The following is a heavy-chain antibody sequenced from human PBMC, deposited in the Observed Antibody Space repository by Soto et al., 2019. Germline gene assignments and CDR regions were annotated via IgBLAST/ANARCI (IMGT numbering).Heavy chain of an antibody. J-gene: IGHJ4*02. V-gene: IGHV3-23*01. CDR2: ISGSGGST. CDR1: GFTFSSCA. D-gene: IGHD2-2*01. Sequence: GGSLRLSCAASGFTFSSCAMSWVRQAPGKGLEWVSAISGSGGSTYYADSVKGRFTISRDNSKNTLYLQMDSLRAEDTAIYYCAKASRDIVLIPAATGDCWGQGTLVTVS. CDR3: AKASRDIVLIPAATGDC.